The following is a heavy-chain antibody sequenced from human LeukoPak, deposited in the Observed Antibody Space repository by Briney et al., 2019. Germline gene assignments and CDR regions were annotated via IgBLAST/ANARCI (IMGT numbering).Heavy chain of an antibody. D-gene: IGHD6-13*01. Sequence: GGSLRLSCAASGFTFSSYSMNWVRQAPGKGLEWVSSISSSSSYIYYADSVKGRFTISRDNAKNSLYLQMNSLRAEDTAVYYCARADLAAATPYFDYWGQGTLVTVS. CDR3: ARADLAAATPYFDY. CDR2: ISSSSSYI. V-gene: IGHV3-21*03. CDR1: GFTFSSYS. J-gene: IGHJ4*02.